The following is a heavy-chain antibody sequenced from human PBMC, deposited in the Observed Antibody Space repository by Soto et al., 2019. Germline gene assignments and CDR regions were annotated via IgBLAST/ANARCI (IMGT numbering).Heavy chain of an antibody. D-gene: IGHD3-10*01. V-gene: IGHV1-18*04. J-gene: IGHJ6*02. CDR1: GYSFTGYS. CDR2: ISAYNGNT. Sequence: ASVKVSCKASGYSFTGYSMHWVRQAPGQGLEWMGWISAYNGNTNYAQKLQGRVTMTTDASTSTAYMELRSLRSDDTAVYYCARDGSGSYHRNYYYYGMDVWGQGTTVTVSS. CDR3: ARDGSGSYHRNYYYYGMDV.